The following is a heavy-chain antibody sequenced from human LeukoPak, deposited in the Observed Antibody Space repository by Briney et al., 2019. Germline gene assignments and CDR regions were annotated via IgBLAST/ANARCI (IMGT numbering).Heavy chain of an antibody. V-gene: IGHV4-34*01. J-gene: IGHJ4*02. CDR1: GGSFSGYY. D-gene: IGHD1-14*01. CDR2: INHSGST. Sequence: SETLSLTCAIYGGSFSGYYWSWIRQPPGKGLEWIGEINHSGSTNYNPSLKSRVTISVDTSKNQFSLKLSSVTAADTAVYYCAREGRTKKLDYWGQGTLVTVSS. CDR3: AREGRTKKLDY.